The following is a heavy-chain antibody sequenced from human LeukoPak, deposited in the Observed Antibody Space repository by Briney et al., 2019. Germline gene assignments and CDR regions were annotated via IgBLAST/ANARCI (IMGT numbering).Heavy chain of an antibody. V-gene: IGHV3-48*01. J-gene: IGHJ4*02. CDR1: GFSFSIYS. CDR3: ARVKTAMDIDY. CDR2: ISSSSSAI. D-gene: IGHD5-18*01. Sequence: PGGSLRLSCAASGFSFSIYSMNWVRQAPGKGLEWVSFISSSSSAIYYADSVKGRFTISRDNAKNSVYLQMNSLRGADTAVYYCARVKTAMDIDYWGQGTLVTVSS.